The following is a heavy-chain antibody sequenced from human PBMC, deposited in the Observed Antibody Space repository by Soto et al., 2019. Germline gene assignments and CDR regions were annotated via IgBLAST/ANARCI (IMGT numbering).Heavy chain of an antibody. V-gene: IGHV4-30-4*01. CDR2: IYYDGNS. CDR3: ARDRRWLPRGPNNWLDL. Sequence: SETLSLTCTVSGGSINSGDYYWTWVRQPPGKGLEWIGYIYYDGNSQHNPSLKSRVTMSIDTSKNQFSLNLSSVTAADTAVYYCARDRRWLPRGPNNWLDLWGQGTQVTVSS. CDR1: GGSINSGDYY. J-gene: IGHJ5*02. D-gene: IGHD5-12*01.